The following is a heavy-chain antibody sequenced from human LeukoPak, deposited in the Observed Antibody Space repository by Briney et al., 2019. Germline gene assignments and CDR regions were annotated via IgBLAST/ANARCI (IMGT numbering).Heavy chain of an antibody. CDR3: ARVSTIFGVVQGFDP. CDR2: INHSGST. J-gene: IGHJ5*02. Sequence: PSETPSLTCAVYGGSFSGYYWSWIRQPPGKGLEWIGEINHSGSTNYNPSLKSRVTISVDTSKNQFSLKLSSVTAADTAVYYCARVSTIFGVVQGFDPWGQGTLVTVSS. V-gene: IGHV4-34*01. CDR1: GGSFSGYY. D-gene: IGHD3-3*01.